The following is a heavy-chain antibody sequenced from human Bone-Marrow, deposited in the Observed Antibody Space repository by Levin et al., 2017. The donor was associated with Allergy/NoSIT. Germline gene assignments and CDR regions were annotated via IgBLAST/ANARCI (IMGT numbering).Heavy chain of an antibody. V-gene: IGHV3-23*01. CDR1: GFTFSSYA. J-gene: IGHJ4*02. CDR3: AKPDSGSYWGVDY. Sequence: ETLSLTCAASGFTFSSYAMSWVRQAPGKGLEWVSAISGSGGSTYYADSVKGRFTISRDNSKNTLYLQMNSLRAEDTAVYYCAKPDSGSYWGVDYWGQGTLVTVSS. D-gene: IGHD1-26*01. CDR2: ISGSGGST.